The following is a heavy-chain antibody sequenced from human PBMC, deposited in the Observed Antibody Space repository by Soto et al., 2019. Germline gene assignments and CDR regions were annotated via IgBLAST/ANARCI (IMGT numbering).Heavy chain of an antibody. J-gene: IGHJ4*02. CDR1: GFTLSSYG. V-gene: IGHV3-33*01. CDR2: IWFDGSNK. CDR3: ATSGGGVGHLLRIDY. D-gene: IGHD3-16*01. Sequence: PGGSLRLSCAASGFTLSSYGMHWVRQAPGKGLEWVALIWFDGSNKYYADSVKSRFTISRDNSKNTLYLQMNSLRAEDTAVYYCATSGGGVGHLLRIDYWGQGPLGTVSS.